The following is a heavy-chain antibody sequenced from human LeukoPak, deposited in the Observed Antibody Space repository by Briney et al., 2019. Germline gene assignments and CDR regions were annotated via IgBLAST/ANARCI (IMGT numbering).Heavy chain of an antibody. Sequence: GGSLRLSCAASGFTFHNNGMSWVRQAPGKGLEWVSAISGSSRSTYHAESVKGRFTISRDNSKNTLFLQMNSLRAEDTAVYYCAKSPVGDGYNFDAFDIWGQGTMVTVSS. V-gene: IGHV3-23*01. J-gene: IGHJ3*02. CDR2: ISGSSRST. CDR3: AKSPVGDGYNFDAFDI. CDR1: GFTFHNNG. D-gene: IGHD5-24*01.